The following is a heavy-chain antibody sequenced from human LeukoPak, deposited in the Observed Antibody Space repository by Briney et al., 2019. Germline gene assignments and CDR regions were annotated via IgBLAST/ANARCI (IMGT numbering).Heavy chain of an antibody. J-gene: IGHJ6*02. CDR3: ATVKFGSSWYPPTYGMDV. Sequence: ASVKVSCKASGYTFTCCFLHWVRRPQGQGMGRVGISTPSGGSTSYAQKFQGRVTMTEDTSTDTAYMELSSLRSEDTAVYYCATVKFGSSWYPPTYGMDVWGQGTTVTVSS. D-gene: IGHD6-13*01. V-gene: IGHV1-46*01. CDR2: STPSGGST. CDR1: GYTFTCCF.